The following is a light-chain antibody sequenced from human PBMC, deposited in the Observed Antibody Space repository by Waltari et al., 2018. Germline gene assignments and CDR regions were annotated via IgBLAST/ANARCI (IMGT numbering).Light chain of an antibody. V-gene: IGLV2-14*03. Sequence: QSALTQPASVSGSPGPSITIPCTGTSTDVGGYNNVSWYQQHPGKAPKLMIYDVSNRPSGVSNRFSGSKSGNTASLTISGLQAEDEADYYCSSYTRSSTVVFGGGTKLTVL. CDR3: SSYTRSSTVV. CDR1: STDVGGYNN. CDR2: DVS. J-gene: IGLJ2*01.